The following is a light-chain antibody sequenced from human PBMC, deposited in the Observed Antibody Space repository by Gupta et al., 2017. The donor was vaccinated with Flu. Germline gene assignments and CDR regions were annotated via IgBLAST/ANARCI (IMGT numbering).Light chain of an antibody. Sequence: DIVMTQSTDSLAVSLGERATINCRSSRSVLYNSNNKNYLAWYQQKPGQPPKVLIYWAATRESGVPDRFSGSGSGTDFTLTISSLQAEDVAVYYCQQYYATASWTFGQGTKVEIK. CDR3: QQYYATASWT. CDR1: RSVLYNSNNKNY. V-gene: IGKV4-1*01. CDR2: WAA. J-gene: IGKJ1*01.